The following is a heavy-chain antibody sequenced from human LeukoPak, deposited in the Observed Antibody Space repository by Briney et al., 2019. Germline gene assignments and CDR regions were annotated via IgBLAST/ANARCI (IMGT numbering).Heavy chain of an antibody. Sequence: PGGSLRLSCAASGFTFSSYGMHWVRQAPGKGLEWVAFIRFDGSDKYYTDSVKGRFTISRVNSKNTLYLQMNSLRAEDTAVYYCAKDYCSSTSCSRFNYWGQGTLVTVSS. CDR1: GFTFSSYG. CDR2: IRFDGSDK. D-gene: IGHD2-2*01. CDR3: AKDYCSSTSCSRFNY. J-gene: IGHJ4*02. V-gene: IGHV3-30*02.